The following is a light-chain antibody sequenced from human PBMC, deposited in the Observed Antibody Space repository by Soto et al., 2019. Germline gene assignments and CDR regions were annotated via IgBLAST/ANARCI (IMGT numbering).Light chain of an antibody. CDR2: GAS. J-gene: IGKJ1*01. Sequence: EIVWTQSPASLSLSRGERANLSCRASQSVSSYLAWYQQKPCQAHRLIIYGASTRATGIPASFIGSVSGTELTLTISSLQSEDFAVYYGQHYINWPPWTFCQDTKIDIK. CDR3: QHYINWPPWT. CDR1: QSVSSY. V-gene: IGKV3-15*01.